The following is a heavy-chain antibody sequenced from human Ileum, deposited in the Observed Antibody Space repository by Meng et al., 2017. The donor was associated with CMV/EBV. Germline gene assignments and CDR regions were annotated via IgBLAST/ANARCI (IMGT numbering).Heavy chain of an antibody. Sequence: RSGEYYWTWVSQDPEKGLEWIGYIYYNGNTNYNPYLKNRINISLDTSKNQLSLNLRSVTAADTAVYYCATNSDFWSGYWHYWGQGTLVTVSS. CDR2: IYYNGNT. V-gene: IGHV4-31*02. CDR3: ATNSDFWSGYWHY. D-gene: IGHD3-3*01. J-gene: IGHJ4*02. CDR1: RSGEYY.